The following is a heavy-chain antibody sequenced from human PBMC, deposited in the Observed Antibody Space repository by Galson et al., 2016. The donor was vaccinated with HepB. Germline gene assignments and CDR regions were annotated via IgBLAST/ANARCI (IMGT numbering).Heavy chain of an antibody. CDR3: AGRVAAYSSGWYFDY. CDR2: IYPGDSDT. CDR1: GYSFTNYW. Sequence: QSGAEVKKPGESLKISCKGSGYSFTNYWIDWVRQMPGKSLEWMGTIYPGDSDTRYSPSFHGQVTIPADTSISTAYLQWSSLKASDTAMYYCAGRVAAYSSGWYFDYWGQGTLVTVSS. J-gene: IGHJ4*02. V-gene: IGHV5-51*01. D-gene: IGHD6-19*01.